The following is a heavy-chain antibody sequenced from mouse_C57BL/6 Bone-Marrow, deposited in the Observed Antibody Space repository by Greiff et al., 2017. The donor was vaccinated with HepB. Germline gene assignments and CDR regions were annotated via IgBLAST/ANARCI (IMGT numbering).Heavy chain of an antibody. CDR3: ARYYYGSSYVGWYFDV. V-gene: IGHV14-3*01. J-gene: IGHJ1*03. CDR2: IDPANGNT. CDR1: GFNIKNTY. D-gene: IGHD1-1*01. Sequence: EVQLVESVAELVRPGASVKLSCTASGFNIKNTYMHWVKQRPEQGLEWIGRIDPANGNTKYAPKFQGKATITADTSSNTAYLQLSSLTSEDTAIYYCARYYYGSSYVGWYFDVWGTGTTVTVSS.